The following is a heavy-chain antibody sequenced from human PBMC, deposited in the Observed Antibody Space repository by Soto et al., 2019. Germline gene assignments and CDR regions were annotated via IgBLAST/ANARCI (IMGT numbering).Heavy chain of an antibody. D-gene: IGHD4-4*01. CDR3: AREAYSNYLNWFDP. CDR2: ISYDGSNK. J-gene: IGHJ5*02. V-gene: IGHV3-30-3*01. Sequence: GGSLRLSCASSGFTFSSYTMHWVRQAPGKGLEWVAVISYDGSNKYYADSVKGRFTISRDNAKNSLYLQMNSLRDEDTAVYYCAREAYSNYLNWFDPWGQGTLVTVSS. CDR1: GFTFSSYT.